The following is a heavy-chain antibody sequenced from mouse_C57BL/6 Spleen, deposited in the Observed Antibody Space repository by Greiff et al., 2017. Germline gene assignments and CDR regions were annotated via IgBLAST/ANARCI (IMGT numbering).Heavy chain of an antibody. CDR1: GFSLTSYG. J-gene: IGHJ4*01. CDR2: IWRGGST. D-gene: IGHD1-1*01. V-gene: IGHV2-5*01. Sequence: QVQLKQSGPGLVQPSQSLSITCTVSGFSLTSYGVHWVRQSPGKGLEWLGVIWRGGSTDYNAAFMSRLSITKDNSKSQVFFKMNSLQADDTAIYYCAKEIYYGSSYDAMDYWGQGTSVTVSS. CDR3: AKEIYYGSSYDAMDY.